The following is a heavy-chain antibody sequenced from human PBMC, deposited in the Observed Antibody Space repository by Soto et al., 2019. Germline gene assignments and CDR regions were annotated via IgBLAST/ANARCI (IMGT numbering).Heavy chain of an antibody. CDR2: ISSSGSYI. Sequence: GGSLRLSCAASGFTFTSYDMNWVRQAPGKGLEWVSSISSSGSYIHYADSVKGRFTISRDNAKNSLYLQMNSLRAEETAVYYCAKSGYDTPWMDYWGQGTLVTVSS. CDR1: GFTFTSYD. V-gene: IGHV3-21*01. D-gene: IGHD5-12*01. J-gene: IGHJ4*02. CDR3: AKSGYDTPWMDY.